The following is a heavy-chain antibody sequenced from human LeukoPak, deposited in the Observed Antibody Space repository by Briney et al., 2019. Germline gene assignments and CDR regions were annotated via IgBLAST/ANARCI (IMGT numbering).Heavy chain of an antibody. J-gene: IGHJ4*02. Sequence: GGSLRLSCVASGFTFSSTTMGWVRQAPGRGLEWVSSITAIDGRTYYADSVRGRFTISRDDAKNTLYLQLNSLRAEDTAVYFCARGGSDTAMAHDNWGQGTLVTVSS. V-gene: IGHV3-23*01. CDR2: ITAIDGRT. D-gene: IGHD5-18*01. CDR1: GFTFSSTT. CDR3: ARGGSDTAMAHDN.